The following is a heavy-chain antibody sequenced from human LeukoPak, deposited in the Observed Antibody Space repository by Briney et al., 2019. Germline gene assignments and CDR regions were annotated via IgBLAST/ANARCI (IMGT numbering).Heavy chain of an antibody. Sequence: ASVKVSCKASGYTLTSYAMHWVRQAPGQRLEWMGWINAGNGNTKYSQKFQGRVTITRDTSASTAYMELSSLRSEDTAVYYCARDRRTSQSPLFWNYWGQGTLVTVSS. J-gene: IGHJ4*02. CDR3: ARDRRTSQSPLFWNY. CDR2: INAGNGNT. CDR1: GYTLTSYA. D-gene: IGHD3-3*01. V-gene: IGHV1-3*01.